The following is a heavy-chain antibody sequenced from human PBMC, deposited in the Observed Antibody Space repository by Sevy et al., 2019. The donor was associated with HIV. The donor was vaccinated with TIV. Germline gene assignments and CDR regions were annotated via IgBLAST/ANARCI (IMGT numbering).Heavy chain of an antibody. V-gene: IGHV4-30-2*01. CDR2: IYHTGNT. D-gene: IGHD2-15*01. CDR3: ARAGGTLTTPGFFDY. J-gene: IGHJ4*02. Sequence: SETLSLTCTVSGGSISSGAYSWNWIRQPPGKGLEWIGYIYHTGNTYYNPSLKSRVTISVDRSKNQFSLKMSSVTAADAAVYYCARAGGTLTTPGFFDYWGQGSLVTVSS. CDR1: GGSISSGAYS.